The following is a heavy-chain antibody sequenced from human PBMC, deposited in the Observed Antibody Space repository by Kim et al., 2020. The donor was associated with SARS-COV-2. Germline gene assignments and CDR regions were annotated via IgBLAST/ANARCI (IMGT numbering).Heavy chain of an antibody. J-gene: IGHJ6*02. CDR3: ARGLLRTMIVVVIMTYYYYGMDV. CDR2: MNPNSGNT. V-gene: IGHV1-8*02. D-gene: IGHD3-22*01. Sequence: ASVKVSCKASGYTFTSYDINWVRQATGQGLEWMGWMNPNSGNTGYAQKFQGRVTMTRNTSISTAYMELSSLRSEDTAVYYCARGLLRTMIVVVIMTYYYYGMDVWGQGTTVTVSS. CDR1: GYTFTSYD.